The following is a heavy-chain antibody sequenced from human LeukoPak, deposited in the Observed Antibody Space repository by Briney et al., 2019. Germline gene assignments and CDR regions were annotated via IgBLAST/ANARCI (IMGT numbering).Heavy chain of an antibody. J-gene: IGHJ6*02. V-gene: IGHV4-59*12. D-gene: IGHD6-19*01. Sequence: SETLSLTCTVSGGSISSYYWSWIRQPPGKGLEWIGYIYYSGSTNYSPSLKSRVTISVDTSKNQFSLKLSSVTAADTAVYYCASRSSGWYGMDVWGQGTTVTVSS. CDR2: IYYSGST. CDR3: ASRSSGWYGMDV. CDR1: GGSISSYY.